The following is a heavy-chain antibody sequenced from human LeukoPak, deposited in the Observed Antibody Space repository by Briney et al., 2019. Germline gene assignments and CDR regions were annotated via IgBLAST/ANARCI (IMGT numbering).Heavy chain of an antibody. V-gene: IGHV1-2*02. CDR1: GFIFSDYY. CDR2: INPKSGAA. CDR3: ARGAEAETSPLDF. J-gene: IGHJ4*02. Sequence: ASVKVSCKASGFIFSDYYMHWVRQAPGQGLEWLGWINPKSGAADYAQQFRGRVTMTRDTSINTDYMEMKRVTSDDTAVYYCARGAEAETSPLDFWGQGTLVIVS. D-gene: IGHD6-13*01.